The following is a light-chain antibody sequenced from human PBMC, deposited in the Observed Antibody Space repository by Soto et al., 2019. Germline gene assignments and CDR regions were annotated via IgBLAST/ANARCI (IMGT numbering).Light chain of an antibody. CDR3: SSYAGSNKV. J-gene: IGLJ1*01. Sequence: QSALTQPPSASGSPGQSVTISCTGTSSDVGGYNYVSWYQQHPGKAPKLMIYEVSKRPSGVPDRFSGSKSGNTASLTVSGLQAEDEADSYCSSYAGSNKVFGTGTKVTVL. CDR1: SSDVGGYNY. V-gene: IGLV2-8*01. CDR2: EVS.